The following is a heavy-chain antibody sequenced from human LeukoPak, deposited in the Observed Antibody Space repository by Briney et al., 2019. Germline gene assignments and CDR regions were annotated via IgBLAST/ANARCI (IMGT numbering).Heavy chain of an antibody. CDR1: GFTFSSYA. CDR2: ISGSGGST. D-gene: IGHD6-6*01. CDR3: AKRTSIAARLDRLDY. V-gene: IGHV3-23*01. Sequence: PGGSLRLSCAASGFTFSSYAMSWVRQAPGKGLEWASAISGSGGSTYYADSVKGRFTISRDNSKNTLYLQMNSLRAEDTAVYYCAKRTSIAARLDRLDYWGQGTLVTVSS. J-gene: IGHJ4*02.